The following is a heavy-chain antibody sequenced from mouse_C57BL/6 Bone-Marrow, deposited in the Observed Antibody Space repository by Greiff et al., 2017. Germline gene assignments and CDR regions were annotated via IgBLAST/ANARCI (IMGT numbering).Heavy chain of an antibody. CDR2: IYPGNGDT. CDR3: AREGDYYGSSYGLYWYFDV. J-gene: IGHJ1*03. V-gene: IGHV1-12*01. D-gene: IGHD1-1*01. Sequence: QVQLQQSGAELVRPGASVKMSCKASGYTFTSYHMHWVKQTPRQGLEWIGAIYPGNGDTSYNQKFKGKATLTVDKSSSTAYMQLSSLTSEDSAVYFCAREGDYYGSSYGLYWYFDVWGTGTTVTVSA. CDR1: GYTFTSYH.